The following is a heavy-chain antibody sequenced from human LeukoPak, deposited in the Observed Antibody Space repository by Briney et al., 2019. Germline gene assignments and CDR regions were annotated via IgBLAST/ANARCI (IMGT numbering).Heavy chain of an antibody. CDR2: ISGNSSYI. CDR1: GFTFSNYN. V-gene: IGHV3-21*01. D-gene: IGHD3-3*01. J-gene: IGHJ4*02. CDR3: VLSYFDF. Sequence: PGRSLRLSCAASGFTFSNYNMNWVRQAPGKGLEWVSFISGNSSYIYYADSVKGRFTISRDNAKNSLYLQMNSLRAEDTAVYYCVLSYFDFWGQGTLVTVSS.